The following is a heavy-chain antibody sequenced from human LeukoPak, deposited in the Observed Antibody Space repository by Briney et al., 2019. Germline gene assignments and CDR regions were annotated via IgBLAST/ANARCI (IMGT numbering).Heavy chain of an antibody. CDR1: GFTFSSYG. D-gene: IGHD6-13*01. CDR2: ISYDGSNK. J-gene: IGHJ6*02. Sequence: TGGSLRLSCAASGFTFSSYGMHWIRHAPGQGQDWVAVISYDGSNKYYADSVKGRFSISRDNSKNTLYLQMNSLRAEDTAVYYRARDTTAGTHVDYYGMDVWGQGTTVTVSS. V-gene: IGHV3-30*03. CDR3: ARDTTAGTHVDYYGMDV.